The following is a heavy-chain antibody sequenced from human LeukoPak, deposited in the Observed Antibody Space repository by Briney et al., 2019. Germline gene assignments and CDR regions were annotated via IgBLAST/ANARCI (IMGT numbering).Heavy chain of an antibody. CDR2: IYYSGST. V-gene: IGHV4-59*01. J-gene: IGHJ6*02. CDR3: ARDGSYFMDRRSYGMDV. Sequence: SETLSLTCTVSGGSISSYYWSWIRQPPGKGLEWIGYIYYSGSTNYNPSLKSRVTISVDTSKNQFSLKLSSVTAADTAVYYCARDGSYFMDRRSYGMDVWGQGTTVTVSS. CDR1: GGSISSYY. D-gene: IGHD1-26*01.